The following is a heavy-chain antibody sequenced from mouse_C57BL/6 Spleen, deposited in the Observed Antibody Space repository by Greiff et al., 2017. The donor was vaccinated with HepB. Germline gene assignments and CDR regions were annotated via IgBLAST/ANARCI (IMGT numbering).Heavy chain of an antibody. D-gene: IGHD2-4*01. V-gene: IGHV5-9*01. J-gene: IGHJ4*01. CDR1: GFTFSSYT. CDR3: ARHHEYDDGLYARDY. CDR2: ISGGGGNT. Sequence: DVQLVESGGGLVKPGGSLKLSCAASGFTFSSYTMSWVRQTPEKRLEWVATISGGGGNTYYPDSVKGRFTISRDNAKNTLYLQMSSLRSEDTALYYCARHHEYDDGLYARDYWGQGTSVTVSS.